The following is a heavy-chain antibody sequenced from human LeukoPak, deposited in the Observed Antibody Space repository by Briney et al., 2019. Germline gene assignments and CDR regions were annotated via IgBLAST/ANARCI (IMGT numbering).Heavy chain of an antibody. CDR2: INAGNGNT. CDR1: GFTFTSSA. J-gene: IGHJ4*02. V-gene: IGHV1-3*01. Sequence: VASVKVSCKASGFTFTSSAMHWVRQAPGQRLEWMGWINAGNGNTKYSQKFQGRVTITRDTSASTAYMELSSLRSEDTAVYYCARDYYDSSGYYVHDYWGQGTLVTVSS. D-gene: IGHD3-22*01. CDR3: ARDYYDSSGYYVHDY.